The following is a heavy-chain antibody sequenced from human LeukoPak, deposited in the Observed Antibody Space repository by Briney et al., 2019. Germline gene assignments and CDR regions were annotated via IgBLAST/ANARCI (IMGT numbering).Heavy chain of an antibody. CDR1: GYTFTTYY. CDR2: INPSGGTT. D-gene: IGHD3-10*01. V-gene: IGHV1-46*01. CDR3: VRKQGITLVRGPVDY. J-gene: IGHJ4*02. Sequence: ASVNLSCKASGYTFTTYYIHWVRQAPGQGLEWVGIINPSGGTTTYAQKFQGRITMTRDTSTSTVYMELSSLRSEDTAVYYCVRKQGITLVRGPVDYWGQGTLVTVSS.